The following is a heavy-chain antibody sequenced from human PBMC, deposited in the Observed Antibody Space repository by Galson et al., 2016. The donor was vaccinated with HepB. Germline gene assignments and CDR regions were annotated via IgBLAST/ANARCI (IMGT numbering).Heavy chain of an antibody. CDR2: INWNSGRI. CDR3: TRETTALTTSSRFYYFDF. V-gene: IGHV3-9*01. J-gene: IGHJ4*02. Sequence: SLRLSCAGSGFSFTVHYMSWIRQAPGKGLEWVSGINWNSGRILYADSVKGRFTISRDNAKKSLYLQMNSLRAEDTAFYYCTRETTALTTSSRFYYFDFWGQGTLVTVSS. D-gene: IGHD4-17*01. CDR1: GFSFTVHY.